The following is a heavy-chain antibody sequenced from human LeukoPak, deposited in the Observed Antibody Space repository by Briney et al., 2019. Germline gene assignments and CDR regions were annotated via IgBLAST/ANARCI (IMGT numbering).Heavy chain of an antibody. D-gene: IGHD2-15*01. Sequence: SETLSLTCVVYGGSFSGYYWNWIRQPPGKGLEWIGEINHSGSTNYNPSLKSGVTISVDTSKNQFSLTLSSVTAADTAVYYCARDSWDYWGQGTLVTVSS. CDR3: ARDSWDY. CDR2: INHSGST. V-gene: IGHV4-34*01. CDR1: GGSFSGYY. J-gene: IGHJ4*02.